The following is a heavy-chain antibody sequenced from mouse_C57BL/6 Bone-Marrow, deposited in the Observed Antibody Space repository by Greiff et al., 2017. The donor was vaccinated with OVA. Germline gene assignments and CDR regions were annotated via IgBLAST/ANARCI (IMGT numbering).Heavy chain of an antibody. CDR2: IDPSDSYT. CDR3: ARNGPPFAY. Sequence: VQLQQPGAELVMPGASVKLSCKASGYTFTSYWMHWVKQRPGQGLEWIGEIDPSDSYTNYNQKFKGKSTLTVDKSSSIAYMQLSSLTSEDYAGYCCARNGPPFAYWGQGTLVTVSA. V-gene: IGHV1-69*01. J-gene: IGHJ3*01. CDR1: GYTFTSYW.